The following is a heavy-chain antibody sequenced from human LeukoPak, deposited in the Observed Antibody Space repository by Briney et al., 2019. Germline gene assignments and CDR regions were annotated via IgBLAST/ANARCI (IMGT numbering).Heavy chain of an antibody. CDR3: ARAGGDSSGDYYYYYYYMDV. V-gene: IGHV3-53*01. D-gene: IGHD3-22*01. CDR1: GFTVSSNY. Sequence: GGSLRLSCAASGFTVSSNYMSWVRQAPGKGLEWVSVIYSGGSTYYADSVKGRFTISRDNSKNTLYLQMNSLRAEDTAVYYCARAGGDSSGDYYYYYYYMDVWGKGTTVTVSS. CDR2: IYSGGST. J-gene: IGHJ6*03.